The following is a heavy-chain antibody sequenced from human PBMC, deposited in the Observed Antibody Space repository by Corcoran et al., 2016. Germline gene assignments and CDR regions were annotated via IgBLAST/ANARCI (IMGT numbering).Heavy chain of an antibody. CDR2: IYHSGST. Sequence: QVQLQESGPGLVKPSETLSLTCTVSGYSISSGYYWGWIRQPPGKGLEWIGSIYHSGSTYYNPSLKSRVTISVDTSKNQFSLKLSSVTAADTAVYYCARDPRNYYGMDVWGQGTTVTVSS. V-gene: IGHV4-38-2*02. CDR3: ARDPRNYYGMDV. CDR1: GYSISSGYY. J-gene: IGHJ6*02.